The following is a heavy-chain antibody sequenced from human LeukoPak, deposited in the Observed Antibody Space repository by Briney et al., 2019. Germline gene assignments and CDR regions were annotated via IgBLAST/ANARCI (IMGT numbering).Heavy chain of an antibody. J-gene: IGHJ3*02. V-gene: IGHV4-59*12. CDR3: ARTLRRITIFGVVSDAFDI. D-gene: IGHD3-3*01. CDR1: GGSISSYY. CDR2: IYYSGST. Sequence: PSETLSLTCTVSGGSISSYYWSWIRQPPGKGLEWIGYIYYSGSTNYNPSLKSRVTISVDTSNNQFSLRLSSVTALDTAVYYCARTLRRITIFGVVSDAFDIWGQGTMATVSS.